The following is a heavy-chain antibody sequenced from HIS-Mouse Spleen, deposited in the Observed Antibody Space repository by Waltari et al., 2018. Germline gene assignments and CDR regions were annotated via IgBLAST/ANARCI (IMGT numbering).Heavy chain of an antibody. CDR3: AREIPYSSSWYDWYFDL. CDR2: IYYSGST. D-gene: IGHD6-13*01. J-gene: IGHJ2*01. V-gene: IGHV4-39*07. CDR1: GGPTSSRSYS. Sequence: QLQLQESGPGLVTPSETLSLTCTVSGGPTSSRSYSWGRIRQPPGKGLEWIGSIYYSGSTYYNPSLKSRVTISVDTSKNQFSLKLSSVTAADTAVYYCAREIPYSSSWYDWYFDLWGRGTLVTVSS.